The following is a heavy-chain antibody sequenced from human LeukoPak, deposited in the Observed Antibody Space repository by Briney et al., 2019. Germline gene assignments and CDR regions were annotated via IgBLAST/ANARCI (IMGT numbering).Heavy chain of an antibody. CDR3: ARAVSGRFDY. J-gene: IGHJ4*02. D-gene: IGHD6-19*01. CDR2: IYYSGST. Sequence: PSETLSLTCVVYSGSFSGYYWSWIRQPPGKGLEWTGYIYYSGSTNYNPSLNSRVTISVDTSKNQFSLRLSSVTAADTAIYYCARAVSGRFDYWGQGTLVTVSS. CDR1: SGSFSGYY. V-gene: IGHV4-59*08.